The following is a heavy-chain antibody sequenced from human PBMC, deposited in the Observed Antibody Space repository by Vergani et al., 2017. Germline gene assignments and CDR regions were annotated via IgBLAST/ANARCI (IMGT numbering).Heavy chain of an antibody. CDR1: GGTFSSYT. D-gene: IGHD2-15*01. V-gene: IGHV1-69*02. J-gene: IGHJ4*02. Sequence: QVQLVQSGAEVKKPGASVKVSCKASGGTFSSYTISWVRQAPGQGLEWMGRIIPILGIANYAQKFQGRVTITADKSTSTAYMELSSLRSEDTAVYYCARSEAGYCRGGSCYSFDYWGQGTLVTVSS. CDR2: IIPILGIA. CDR3: ARSEAGYCRGGSCYSFDY.